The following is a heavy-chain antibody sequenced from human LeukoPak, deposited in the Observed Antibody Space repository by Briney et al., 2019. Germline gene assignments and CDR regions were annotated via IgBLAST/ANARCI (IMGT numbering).Heavy chain of an antibody. J-gene: IGHJ4*02. CDR1: GFTFSSYA. V-gene: IGHV3-30-3*01. D-gene: IGHD5-18*01. CDR3: ARDRDTAMVLDY. CDR2: ISYDGSNK. Sequence: SGRSLRLSCAASGFTFSSYAMHWVRQAPGKGLEWVAVISYDGSNKYYADSVKGRFTISRDNSKNTLYLQMNSLRAEDTAVYYCARDRDTAMVLDYWGQGTLVTVSS.